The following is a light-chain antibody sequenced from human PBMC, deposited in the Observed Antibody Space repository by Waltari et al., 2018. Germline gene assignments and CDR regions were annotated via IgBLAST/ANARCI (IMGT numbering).Light chain of an antibody. V-gene: IGKV3-20*01. CDR3: QQYHTPPAT. J-gene: IGKJ2*01. CDR1: QSLDVSY. CDR2: GAY. Sequence: EIVLTQSPGTLSLSPGDRATLSCRAAQSLDVSYVAWYQRKTGQATRLLVYGAYYRAAAIPERFSGSGSGTDFTLTINRLEPDDFAVYYCQQYHTPPATFGQGTKLEIK.